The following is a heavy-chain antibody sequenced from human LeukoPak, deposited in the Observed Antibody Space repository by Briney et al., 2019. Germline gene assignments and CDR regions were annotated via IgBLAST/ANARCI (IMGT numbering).Heavy chain of an antibody. Sequence: GGSLRLSCVASGFSLSGYWMYWVRQAPGKGLMYISRNNGDGSTTNYADVVKGRFTMSRDNVKNTLYLQMNSLRVEDTAVYYCARVIRSDFWSGYYPYYYYGMDVWGQGTTVTVSS. V-gene: IGHV3-74*01. J-gene: IGHJ6*02. CDR3: ARVIRSDFWSGYYPYYYYGMDV. CDR1: GFSLSGYW. D-gene: IGHD3-3*01. CDR2: NNGDGSTT.